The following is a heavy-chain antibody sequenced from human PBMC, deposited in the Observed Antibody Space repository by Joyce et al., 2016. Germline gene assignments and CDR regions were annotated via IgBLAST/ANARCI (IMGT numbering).Heavy chain of an antibody. V-gene: IGHV1-18*01. Sequence: QVQLVQSGAEVKKPGASVKDSCKASGYTFTNYGISWVRQAAGQGLEWMGWISAYNGNTNYAQKLQSRVTMTTDTSTSTAYMELRSLRSDDSAVYYCARDLNRVAAAGTYFDYWGQRTLVTVSS. CDR3: ARDLNRVAAAGTYFDY. CDR1: GYTFTNYG. J-gene: IGHJ4*02. CDR2: ISAYNGNT. D-gene: IGHD6-13*01.